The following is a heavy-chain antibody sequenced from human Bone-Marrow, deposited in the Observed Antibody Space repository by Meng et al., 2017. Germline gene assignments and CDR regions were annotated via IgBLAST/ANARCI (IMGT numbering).Heavy chain of an antibody. CDR2: IYYSGST. Sequence: QLQLQESGPGLVKPSETLSLTCTVSGGSISSSSSYWGWIRQPPGKGLEWIGSIYYSGSTSYNPSLKSRVTISVDTSKNQFSLKLSSVTAADTAVYYCASFLAPVDYWGQGTLVTVSS. D-gene: IGHD2/OR15-2a*01. V-gene: IGHV4-39*01. CDR3: ASFLAPVDY. J-gene: IGHJ4*02. CDR1: GGSISSSSSY.